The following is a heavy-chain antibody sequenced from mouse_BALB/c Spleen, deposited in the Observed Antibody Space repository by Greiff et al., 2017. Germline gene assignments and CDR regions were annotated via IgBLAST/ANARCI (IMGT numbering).Heavy chain of an antibody. J-gene: IGHJ2*01. Sequence: EVQLQQSGAELVKPGASVKLSCTASGFNIKDTYMHWVKQRPEQGLEWIGRIDPANGNTKYDPRFQGKATITADTSSNTAYLQLSSLTSEDTAVYYCARGKIGAITTVDDWGQGTTRTVAS. V-gene: IGHV14-3*02. D-gene: IGHD1-1*01. CDR1: GFNIKDTY. CDR3: ARGKIGAITTVDD. CDR2: IDPANGNT.